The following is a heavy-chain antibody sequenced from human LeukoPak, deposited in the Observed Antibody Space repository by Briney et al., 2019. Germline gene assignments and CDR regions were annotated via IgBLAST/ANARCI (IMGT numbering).Heavy chain of an antibody. CDR3: AKGSWIQLWSWFDY. CDR1: GFTFSSYG. J-gene: IGHJ4*02. V-gene: IGHV3-23*01. Sequence: GGSLRLSCAASGFTFSSYGMSWVRQAPGKGLEWVSAISGSGGSTYYADSVKGRFTISRDKSKNTLYLQMNSLRAEDTAVYYCAKGSWIQLWSWFDYWGQGTLVTVSS. D-gene: IGHD5-18*01. CDR2: ISGSGGST.